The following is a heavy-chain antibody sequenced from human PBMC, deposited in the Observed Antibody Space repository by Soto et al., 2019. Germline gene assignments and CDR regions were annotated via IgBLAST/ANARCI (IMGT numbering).Heavy chain of an antibody. CDR1: GGSVSSNIYY. J-gene: IGHJ4*02. CDR2: IYYSGST. Sequence: QVQLQESGPGLVKPSQTLSLTCTVSGGSVSSNIYYWTWIRQHPGKGPEWIGHIYYSGSTYHNPPLKSRVTISLDTAKNQFSLKLTSVTAADTAVYYCARGYDYDSGGYFFDYWGQGTLVTVSS. V-gene: IGHV4-31*03. D-gene: IGHD3-22*01. CDR3: ARGYDYDSGGYFFDY.